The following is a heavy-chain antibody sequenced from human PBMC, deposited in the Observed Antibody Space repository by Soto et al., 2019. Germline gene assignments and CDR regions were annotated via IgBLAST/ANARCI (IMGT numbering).Heavy chain of an antibody. V-gene: IGHV1-69*14. CDR3: ATHPMATITYYYGIDV. J-gene: IGHJ6*02. D-gene: IGHD5-12*01. CDR1: GGTFSSYA. Sequence: QVQLVQSGAEVKKPGSSVNVSCKASGGTFSSYAISWVRQAPGQGREWMGGIIPIFGTANYAQKFQGRVTITADKSTSTAYMELSTVRSEDTAVYYCATHPMATITYYYGIDVWGQGTTVTVSS. CDR2: IIPIFGTA.